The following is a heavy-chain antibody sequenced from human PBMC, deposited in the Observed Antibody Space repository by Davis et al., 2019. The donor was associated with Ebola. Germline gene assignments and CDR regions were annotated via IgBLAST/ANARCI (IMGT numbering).Heavy chain of an antibody. CDR1: GFTFTSSA. CDR3: AADLDYYYGMDV. V-gene: IGHV1-58*01. CDR2: IVVGSGNT. J-gene: IGHJ6*02. Sequence: SVKVSCKASGFTFTSSAVQWVRQARGQRLEWIGWIVVGSGNTNYAQKFQERVTITRDMSTSTAYMELSSLRSEDTAVYYCAADLDYYYGMDVWGQGTTVTVSS.